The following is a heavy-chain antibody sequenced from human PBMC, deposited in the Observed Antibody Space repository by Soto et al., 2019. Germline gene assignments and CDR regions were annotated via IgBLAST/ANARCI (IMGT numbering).Heavy chain of an antibody. D-gene: IGHD2-21*02. CDR1: GFTFSSYG. CDR2: ISYDGSNK. J-gene: IGHJ6*02. CDR3: AKVDQEYCGGDCRPYYYYYGMDV. Sequence: GGSLRLSCAASGFTFSSYGMHWVRQAPGKGLEWVAVISYDGSNKYYADSVKGRFTISRDNSKNTLYLQMNSLRAEDTAVYYCAKVDQEYCGGDCRPYYYYYGMDVWGQGTTVTVSS. V-gene: IGHV3-30*18.